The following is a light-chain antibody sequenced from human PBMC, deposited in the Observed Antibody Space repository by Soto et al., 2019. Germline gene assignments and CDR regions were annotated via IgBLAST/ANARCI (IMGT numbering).Light chain of an antibody. V-gene: IGLV1-44*01. CDR2: SSN. J-gene: IGLJ3*02. CDR3: AAWDDSLIWV. CDR1: SSNIGSNS. Sequence: QSVLTQPPSASGTPGQRVTISCSGGSSNIGSNSVNWFQQLPGTAPKLLIYSSNQRPSGVPDRFSGSKSGTSASLAISALQSEDEADYYCAAWDDSLIWVFGAGTKITVL.